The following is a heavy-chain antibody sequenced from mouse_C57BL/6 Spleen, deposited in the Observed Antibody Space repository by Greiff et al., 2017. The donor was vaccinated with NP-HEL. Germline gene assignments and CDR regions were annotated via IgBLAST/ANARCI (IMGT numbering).Heavy chain of an antibody. CDR3: ARARDYYGSSRYSMDY. V-gene: IGHV1-54*01. Sequence: VKLQQSGAELVRPGTSVKVSCTASGFAFTNYFMEWVKQRPGQGLEWIGMINPGSGGTNYPEKFKGKATMTADKSSSTAYMQLSSLTSEDSTVYFWARARDYYGSSRYSMDYWGQGTTVTVSS. CDR2: INPGSGGT. J-gene: IGHJ4*01. CDR1: GFAFTNYF. D-gene: IGHD1-1*01.